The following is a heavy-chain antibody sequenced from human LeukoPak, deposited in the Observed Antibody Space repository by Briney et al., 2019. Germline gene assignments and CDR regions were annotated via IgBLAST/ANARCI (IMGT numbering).Heavy chain of an antibody. CDR3: ARGAAMAGTYYFDY. V-gene: IGHV3-30*04. CDR1: GFTFSSYA. Sequence: GGSLRLSCAASGFTFSSYAMHWVRQAPGKGLEWVAVISYDGSNKYYADSVKGRFTISRDNSKNTLYLQMNSLRAEDTAVYYCARGAAMAGTYYFDYWGQGTLVTVSS. D-gene: IGHD5-18*01. J-gene: IGHJ4*02. CDR2: ISYDGSNK.